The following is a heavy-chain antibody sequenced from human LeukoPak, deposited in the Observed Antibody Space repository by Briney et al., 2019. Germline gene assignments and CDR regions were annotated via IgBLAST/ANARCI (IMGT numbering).Heavy chain of an antibody. Sequence: GGSLRLSCAASGFTFSSYGMSWVRQAPGKGLEWVSAIGGRDGSTYYADSVKGRFTISRDNSKNTLYVQMNSLRAEDTAVYYCAKGHYYGSGSSDYWGQGTLITVSS. J-gene: IGHJ4*02. CDR1: GFTFSSYG. CDR3: AKGHYYGSGSSDY. V-gene: IGHV3-23*01. D-gene: IGHD3-10*01. CDR2: IGGRDGST.